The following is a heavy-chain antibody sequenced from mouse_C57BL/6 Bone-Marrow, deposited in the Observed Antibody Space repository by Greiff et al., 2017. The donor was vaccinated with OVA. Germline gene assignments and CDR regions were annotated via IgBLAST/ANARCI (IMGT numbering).Heavy chain of an antibody. V-gene: IGHV5-9-1*02. D-gene: IGHD2-3*01. CDR1: GFTFSSYA. J-gene: IGHJ2*01. CDR3: TRGRLLGYFDY. CDR2: ISSGGDYI. Sequence: EVKLMESGEGLVKPGGSLKLSCAASGFTFSSYAMSWVRQTPEKRLEWVAYISSGGDYIYYADTVKGRFTISRDNARNTLYLQMSSLKSEDTAMYYCTRGRLLGYFDYWGQGTTLTVSS.